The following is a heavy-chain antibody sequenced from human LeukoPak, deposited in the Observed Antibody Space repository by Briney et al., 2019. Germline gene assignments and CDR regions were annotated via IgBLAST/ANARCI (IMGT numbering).Heavy chain of an antibody. CDR3: ARESLAPYYYDSSGYCD. D-gene: IGHD3-22*01. CDR2: INPNGGGT. V-gene: IGHV1-2*02. CDR1: GYTFTGYY. J-gene: IGHJ4*02. Sequence: GASVKVSCKASGYTFTGYYMHWVRQAPGQGLEWMGWINPNGGGTNYAQKFQGRVTMTRDTSISTAYMELSRLRSDDTAVYYCARESLAPYYYDSSGYCDWGQGTLVTVSS.